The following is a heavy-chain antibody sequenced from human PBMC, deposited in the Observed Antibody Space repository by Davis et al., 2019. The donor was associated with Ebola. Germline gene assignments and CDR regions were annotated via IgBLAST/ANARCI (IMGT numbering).Heavy chain of an antibody. CDR3: ARVGDGYNSGY. D-gene: IGHD5-24*01. CDR2: IIPMLGIP. Sequence: AASVKVSCKASRGTFSTYGISWVRQAPGQGLEWMGRIIPMLGIPNYAQKFQGRVTISADTSTSTAYMDLSSLRSEDTAVYYCARVGDGYNSGYWGQGTLVTVSS. CDR1: RGTFSTYG. J-gene: IGHJ4*02. V-gene: IGHV1-69*04.